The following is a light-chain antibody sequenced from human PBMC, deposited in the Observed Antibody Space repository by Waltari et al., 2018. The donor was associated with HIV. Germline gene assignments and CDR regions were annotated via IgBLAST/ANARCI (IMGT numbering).Light chain of an antibody. CDR2: KAS. CDR1: QSISSW. V-gene: IGKV1-5*03. Sequence: DIQMTQSPSTLSASVGDRVTITCRASQSISSWLAWYQQKPGKAPKLLIYKASSLESGVPSRFSGSGSGTEFTLTISSLLPDDFATYYCQQYNSYSYTCGQGTKLEIK. J-gene: IGKJ2*01. CDR3: QQYNSYSYT.